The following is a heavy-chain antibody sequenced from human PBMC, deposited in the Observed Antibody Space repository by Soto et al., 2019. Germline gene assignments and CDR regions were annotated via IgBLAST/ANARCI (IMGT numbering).Heavy chain of an antibody. CDR3: ATVAGTGRDWFDP. Sequence: GASVKVSCKACGYTFASYGSSWLRQAPGQGLEWMGWISAYNGNTNYAQKLQGRVTMTTDTSTSTAYMELRSLRSDDTAVYYCATVAGTGRDWFDPWGQGTLVTVSS. CDR1: GYTFASYG. V-gene: IGHV1-18*01. D-gene: IGHD6-19*01. CDR2: ISAYNGNT. J-gene: IGHJ5*02.